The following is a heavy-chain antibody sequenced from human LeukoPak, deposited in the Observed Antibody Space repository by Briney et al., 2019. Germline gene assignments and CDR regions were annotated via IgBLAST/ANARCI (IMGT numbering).Heavy chain of an antibody. D-gene: IGHD1-1*01. J-gene: IGHJ3*02. V-gene: IGHV1-69*05. CDR2: IIPIFGTA. Sequence: SVKVSCKASGGTFSSYAISWVRQAPGQGLEWMGGIIPIFGTANYAQKFQGRVTITTDESTSTAYMELSSLRSEDTAVYYCAREGSVQLEPDAFDIWGQGTMVTVSS. CDR1: GGTFSSYA. CDR3: AREGSVQLEPDAFDI.